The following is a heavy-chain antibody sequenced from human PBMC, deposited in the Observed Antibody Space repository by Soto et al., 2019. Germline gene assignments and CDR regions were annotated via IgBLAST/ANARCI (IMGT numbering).Heavy chain of an antibody. D-gene: IGHD3-22*01. Sequence: QLQLQESGPGLVKPSETLSLTCTVSGASISASSYYWGWIRQPPGKGLEWIGSIYYSGTTYYNPSLKSRVTISVDTSKNQFSLKLSSVTAADTAVYYCARHWANDYDSSAYYPGRVGAFDIWGQGTMVTVSS. CDR3: ARHWANDYDSSAYYPGRVGAFDI. J-gene: IGHJ3*02. V-gene: IGHV4-39*01. CDR1: GASISASSYY. CDR2: IYYSGTT.